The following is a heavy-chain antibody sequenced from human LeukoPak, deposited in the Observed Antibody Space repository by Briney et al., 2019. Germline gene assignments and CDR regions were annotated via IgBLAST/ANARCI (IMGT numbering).Heavy chain of an antibody. CDR3: AREGLEKKAPRNALGY. V-gene: IGHV4-34*01. Sequence: PSETLSLTCAVYGGSFSGYYWSWIRQPPGKGLEWIGEINHSGSTNYNPSLKSRVTISVDTSKNQFSLKLSSVTAADTAVYYCAREGLEKKAPRNALGYWGQGTLVTVSS. D-gene: IGHD1-14*01. CDR2: INHSGST. CDR1: GGSFSGYY. J-gene: IGHJ4*02.